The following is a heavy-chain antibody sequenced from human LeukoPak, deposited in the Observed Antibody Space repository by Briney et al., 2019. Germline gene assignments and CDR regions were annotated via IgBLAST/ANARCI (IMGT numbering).Heavy chain of an antibody. D-gene: IGHD3-3*02. Sequence: GGSLRLSCAASGFTFSSYAMTWVRQAPGKGLKWVSSISGSGGSTYYADSVKGRFTISRDNSKNTLYLQMNSLRAEDTAVYYCARDSAFLEWSYFDYWGQGTLVTVSS. V-gene: IGHV3-23*01. CDR2: ISGSGGST. CDR1: GFTFSSYA. J-gene: IGHJ4*02. CDR3: ARDSAFLEWSYFDY.